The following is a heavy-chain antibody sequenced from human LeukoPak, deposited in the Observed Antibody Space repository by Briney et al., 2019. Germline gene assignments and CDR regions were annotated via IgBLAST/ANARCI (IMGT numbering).Heavy chain of an antibody. CDR2: INTDNGNR. D-gene: IGHD2/OR15-2a*01. CDR1: GYTFTNYA. Sequence: GASVKVSCKASGYTFTNYAIHWVRQAPGQGLEWMGWINTDNGNRKYAQKFQGRVTIASDTSANTVNMELTSLISEDTAVYFCARDKALTTSYGMDVWGQGTTVTVSS. J-gene: IGHJ6*02. CDR3: ARDKALTTSYGMDV. V-gene: IGHV1-3*04.